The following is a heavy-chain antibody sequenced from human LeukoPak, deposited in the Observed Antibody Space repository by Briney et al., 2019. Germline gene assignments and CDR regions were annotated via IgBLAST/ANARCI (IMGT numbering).Heavy chain of an antibody. D-gene: IGHD3-10*01. Sequence: GGSLRLSCAASGFTFSSYAMSWVRQAPGKGLEWVSAISGSGGSTYYADSVKGRFTISRDNSKNTLYLQMNSLRAENTAVYYCAKQTTFPGSYHLANFDYWGQGTLVTVSS. CDR3: AKQTTFPGSYHLANFDY. CDR1: GFTFSSYA. J-gene: IGHJ4*02. CDR2: ISGSGGST. V-gene: IGHV3-23*01.